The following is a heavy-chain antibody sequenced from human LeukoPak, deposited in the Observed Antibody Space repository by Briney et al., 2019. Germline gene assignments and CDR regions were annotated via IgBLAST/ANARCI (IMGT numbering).Heavy chain of an antibody. CDR2: ISGSGVST. Sequence: PGGSLRFSCAASGCTFSSYGMSWVRQAPGKGLEWVSAISGSGVSTYYADSVKGRVTISRDNSKNTLYLHMNSLRPEDTAVYYCATAKRHYGVLTGYYVDYWGQGTLVTVSS. CDR1: GCTFSSYG. J-gene: IGHJ4*02. CDR3: ATAKRHYGVLTGYYVDY. V-gene: IGHV3-23*01. D-gene: IGHD3-9*01.